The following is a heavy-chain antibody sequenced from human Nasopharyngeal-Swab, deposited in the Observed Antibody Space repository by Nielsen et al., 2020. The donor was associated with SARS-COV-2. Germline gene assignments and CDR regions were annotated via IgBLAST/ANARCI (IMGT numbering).Heavy chain of an antibody. CDR2: ISSSSSYI. CDR3: VKDNLLRAFDL. Sequence: GESLKISREVSEFTFSNSYMNWVRQAPGKGLEWVSSISSSSSYIYYADSVKGRFTISRDNAKNSLYLQMNSLRAEDTALYYCVKDNLLRAFDLWGQGTMVTVSS. J-gene: IGHJ3*01. CDR1: EFTFSNSY. V-gene: IGHV3-21*04. D-gene: IGHD2-15*01.